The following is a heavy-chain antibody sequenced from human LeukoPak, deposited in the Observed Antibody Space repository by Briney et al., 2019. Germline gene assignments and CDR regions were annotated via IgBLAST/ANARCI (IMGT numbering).Heavy chain of an antibody. V-gene: IGHV3-7*01. J-gene: IGHJ4*02. CDR2: IKQGGSEK. D-gene: IGHD4-17*01. CDR3: AGGPNYGERVDFLDS. Sequence: QAGGPLRLSCAASGFTVSLNHILWVRQSTGKGLEWVASIKQGGSEKYYADSVKGRFTVSRDDAKNSLNLQMNSLSAGDTGVYYCAGGPNYGERVDFLDSWGQGTKVTVSS. CDR1: GFTVSLNH.